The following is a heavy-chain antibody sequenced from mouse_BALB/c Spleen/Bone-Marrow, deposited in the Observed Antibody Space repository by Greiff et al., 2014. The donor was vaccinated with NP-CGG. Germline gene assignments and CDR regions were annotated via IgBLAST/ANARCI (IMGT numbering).Heavy chain of an antibody. CDR2: INSGSGGT. D-gene: IGHD2-4*01. V-gene: IGHV1-54*01. J-gene: IGHJ4*01. CDR3: ARAITDAMDY. CDR1: GYAFTNYL. Sequence: QVQLQQPGAELVRPGTSVKASCKGSGYAFTNYLIEWVKQRPGQGLEWIGVINSGSGGTKYNEKFKGKATLTADKSSSTAYMQLSSLTSDDSAVYFCARAITDAMDYWGQGTSVTVSS.